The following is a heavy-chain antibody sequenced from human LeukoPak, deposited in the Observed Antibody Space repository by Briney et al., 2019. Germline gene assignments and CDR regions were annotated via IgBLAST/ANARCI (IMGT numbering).Heavy chain of an antibody. V-gene: IGHV3-21*04. CDR2: ISSSSSYI. J-gene: IGHJ4*02. CDR1: GFTFSSYS. Sequence: GGSLRLSCAASGFTFSSYSMNWVRQAPGKGLEWVSSISSSSSYIYYADSVKGRFTISRDNAKNSLYLQMNSLRAEDTAVYYCAKQFGYTYGDFDYWGQGTLVTVSS. CDR3: AKQFGYTYGDFDY. D-gene: IGHD5-18*01.